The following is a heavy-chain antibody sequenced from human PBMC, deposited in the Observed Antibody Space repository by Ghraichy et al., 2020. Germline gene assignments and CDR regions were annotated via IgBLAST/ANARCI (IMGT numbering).Heavy chain of an antibody. CDR2: ISGSGGST. D-gene: IGHD2-15*01. Sequence: GGSLRLSCAASGFTFSSYAMSWVRQAPGKGLEWVSAISGSGGSTYYADSVKGRFTISRDNSKNTLYLQMNSLRAEDTAVDYCAKDFGYCSCGSCYFYYYYYYMDVWGKGTTVTVSS. J-gene: IGHJ6*03. CDR1: GFTFSSYA. CDR3: AKDFGYCSCGSCYFYYYYYYMDV. V-gene: IGHV3-23*01.